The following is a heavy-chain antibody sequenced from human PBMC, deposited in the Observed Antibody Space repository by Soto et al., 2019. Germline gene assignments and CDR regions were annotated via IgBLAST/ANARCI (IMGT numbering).Heavy chain of an antibody. D-gene: IGHD7-27*01. J-gene: IGHJ4*02. Sequence: EVQLLESGGGLVQPGGSLRLSCAASGFTFSTYVMSWVRQAPGKGLEWGSGISGSGGTTYYADSVKGRFTISRDNSNNTVYLQMNSLRAEDTAVYYCAKGLGTQDYWGQGTLLTVSS. CDR1: GFTFSTYV. CDR2: ISGSGGTT. CDR3: AKGLGTQDY. V-gene: IGHV3-23*01.